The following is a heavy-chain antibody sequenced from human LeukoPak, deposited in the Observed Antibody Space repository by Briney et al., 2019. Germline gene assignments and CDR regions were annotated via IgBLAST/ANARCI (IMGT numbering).Heavy chain of an antibody. J-gene: IGHJ3*02. D-gene: IGHD3-22*01. CDR3: ARRVLDYYDSSGSDAFDI. V-gene: IGHV3-21*01. Sequence: PGGSLRLSCAASGFTFSSYSMNWVRQAPGKGLEWVSSISSSSSYIYYADSVKGRFTISRDNAKNSLYLQMNSLRAEDTAVYYCARRVLDYYDSSGSDAFDIWGQGTMVTVSS. CDR2: ISSSSSYI. CDR1: GFTFSSYS.